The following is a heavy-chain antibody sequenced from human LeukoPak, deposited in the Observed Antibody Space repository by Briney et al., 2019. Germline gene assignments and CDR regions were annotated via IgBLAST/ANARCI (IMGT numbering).Heavy chain of an antibody. V-gene: IGHV4-59*12. CDR3: ARERPPGIAVAGHIDY. D-gene: IGHD6-19*01. CDR1: GGSISSYY. CDR2: IYYSGST. J-gene: IGHJ4*02. Sequence: SETLSLTCTVSGGSISSYYWSWIRQPPGKGLEWIGYIYYSGSTNYNPSLKSRVTISVDTSKNQFSLKLSSVTAADTAVYYCARERPPGIAVAGHIDYWGQGTLVTVSS.